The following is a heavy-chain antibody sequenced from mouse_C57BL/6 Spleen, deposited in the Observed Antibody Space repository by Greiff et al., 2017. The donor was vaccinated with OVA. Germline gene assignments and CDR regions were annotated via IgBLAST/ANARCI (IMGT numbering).Heavy chain of an antibody. J-gene: IGHJ2*01. Sequence: QVQLQQSGAELVRPGASVTLSCKASGYTFTDYEMHWVKQTPVHGLEWIGAIDPETGGTAYNQKFKGKAILTADKSSSTAYMELRSLTSEDSAVYYCTRGPDGYSFDYWGQGTTLTVSS. D-gene: IGHD2-3*01. CDR2: IDPETGGT. CDR1: GYTFTDYE. V-gene: IGHV1-15*01. CDR3: TRGPDGYSFDY.